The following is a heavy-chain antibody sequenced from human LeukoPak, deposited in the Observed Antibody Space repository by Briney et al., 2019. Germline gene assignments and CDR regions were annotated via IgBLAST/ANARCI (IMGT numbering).Heavy chain of an antibody. CDR1: GFTFSSHA. Sequence: AGGSLRLSCVASGFTFSSHAMSWVRQAPGMGPEWVSAITFSGSSTNYADSVKGRFTISRDNSKNTLYLQMNSLRAEDTAIYYCAKNGDRGAYCTGGTCYPYFYYYMDVWGKGTTVTI. V-gene: IGHV3-23*01. CDR3: AKNGDRGAYCTGGTCYPYFYYYMDV. J-gene: IGHJ6*03. D-gene: IGHD2-15*01. CDR2: ITFSGSST.